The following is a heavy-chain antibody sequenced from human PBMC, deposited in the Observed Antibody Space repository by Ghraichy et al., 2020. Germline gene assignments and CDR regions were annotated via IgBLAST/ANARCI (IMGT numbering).Heavy chain of an antibody. CDR2: VYFSGST. V-gene: IGHV4-38-2*02. D-gene: IGHD3-3*01. CDR3: ARDFGDYANL. CDR1: GDSLSSSFH. J-gene: IGHJ1*01. Sequence: TLSLTCTVSGDSLSSSFHWGWIRQSPGRGLEWIGTVYFSGSTHYNSSLTSRVAISIDTSLNQFSLELKSVTAADTAMYFCARDFGDYANLWGQGILVTVSS.